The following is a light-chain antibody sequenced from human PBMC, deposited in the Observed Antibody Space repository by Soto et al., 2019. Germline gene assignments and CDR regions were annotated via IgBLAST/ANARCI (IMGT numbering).Light chain of an antibody. CDR1: QSISSW. Sequence: DIQMTQSPSTLSASVGDRVTITCRASQSISSWLAWYQQKPGKAPKLLIYDASSLESGVPSRFSGSGSGTEFTLTMRSLQPDDFATYYCQQYNSYSAWTFGQGTKVEIK. CDR2: DAS. CDR3: QQYNSYSAWT. V-gene: IGKV1-5*01. J-gene: IGKJ1*01.